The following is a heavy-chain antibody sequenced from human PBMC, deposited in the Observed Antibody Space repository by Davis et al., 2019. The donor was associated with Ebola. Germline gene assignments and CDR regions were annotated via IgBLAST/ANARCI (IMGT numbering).Heavy chain of an antibody. CDR2: IIPIFGTA. D-gene: IGHD3-9*01. V-gene: IGHV1-69*06. Sequence: SVKVSCKASGGTFSSYAISWVRQAPGQGLAWMGGIIPIFGTANYAQKFQGRVTITADKSTSTAYMELSSLRSEDTAVYYCAARAVRYFEVEDGMDVWGQGTTVTVSS. CDR1: GGTFSSYA. J-gene: IGHJ6*02. CDR3: AARAVRYFEVEDGMDV.